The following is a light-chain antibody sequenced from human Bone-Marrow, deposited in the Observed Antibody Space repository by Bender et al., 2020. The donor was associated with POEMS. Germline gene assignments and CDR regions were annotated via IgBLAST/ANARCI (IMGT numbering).Light chain of an antibody. CDR2: RNN. J-gene: IGLJ3*02. CDR1: NSNIGRNY. Sequence: QSVLTQPPSAAETPGQRVTMSCSGSNSNIGRNYVYWYQQFPGTAPKLLIYRNNQRSSGVPDRFSGSKSGTSASLAISGLRSEDEADYYCAAWDDSLRAWVFGGGSKLTVL. V-gene: IGLV1-47*01. CDR3: AAWDDSLRAWV.